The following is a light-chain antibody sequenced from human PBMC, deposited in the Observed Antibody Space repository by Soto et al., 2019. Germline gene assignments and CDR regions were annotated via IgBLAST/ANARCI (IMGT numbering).Light chain of an antibody. Sequence: QSVLTQPPSVSGAPGQRVTISCTGSSSNIGAGYDVHWYQQLPGTAPKLLIYGNSNRPSGVPDRFSGSKSGTSASLAITGLQAEDEADYDCQSYDSSLSGFRVFGGGTQLTVL. V-gene: IGLV1-40*01. J-gene: IGLJ3*02. CDR3: QSYDSSLSGFRV. CDR1: SSNIGAGYD. CDR2: GNS.